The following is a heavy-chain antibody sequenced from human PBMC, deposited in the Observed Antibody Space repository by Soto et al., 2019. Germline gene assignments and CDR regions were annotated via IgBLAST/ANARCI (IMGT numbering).Heavy chain of an antibody. CDR1: GGTFSSYA. Sequence: GASVKVSCKASGGTFSSYAISWVRQAPGQGLEWMGGIIPIFGTANYAQKFQGRVTITADESTSTAYMELSSLRSEDTAVYYCASSLNYYGSGSYYNAPMDVWGQGTTVTVSS. J-gene: IGHJ6*02. V-gene: IGHV1-69*13. CDR2: IIPIFGTA. CDR3: ASSLNYYGSGSYYNAPMDV. D-gene: IGHD3-10*01.